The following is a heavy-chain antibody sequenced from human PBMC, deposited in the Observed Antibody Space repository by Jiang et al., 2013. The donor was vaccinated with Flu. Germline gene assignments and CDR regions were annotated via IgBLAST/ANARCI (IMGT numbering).Heavy chain of an antibody. CDR2: INHSGST. V-gene: IGHV4-34*01. CDR3: ARGRGLPTLRYCGGDCYFTRVGGMDV. J-gene: IGHJ6*02. CDR1: GGSFSGYY. D-gene: IGHD2-21*02. Sequence: LLKPSETLSLTCAVYGGSFSGYYWSWIRQPPGKGLEWIGEINHSGSTNYNPSLKSRVTISVDTSKNQFSLKLSSVTAADTAVYYCARGRGLPTLRYCGGDCYFTRVGGMDVWGQGTTVTVSS.